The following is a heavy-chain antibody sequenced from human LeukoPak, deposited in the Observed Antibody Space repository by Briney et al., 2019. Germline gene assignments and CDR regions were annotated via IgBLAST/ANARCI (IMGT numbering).Heavy chain of an antibody. J-gene: IGHJ4*02. CDR3: ARDSCSSNSCSFDF. CDR2: IYTTGDT. Sequence: PSETLSLTCTVSGGRISSGSYYWSWIRQPAGKGMEWIGRIYTTGDTNYNPSLNSRVTISVDTSKNQFSLNLTSVTAADTAVYYCARDSCSSNSCSFDFWGQGTLVTVSS. CDR1: GGRISSGSYY. D-gene: IGHD2-2*01. V-gene: IGHV4-61*02.